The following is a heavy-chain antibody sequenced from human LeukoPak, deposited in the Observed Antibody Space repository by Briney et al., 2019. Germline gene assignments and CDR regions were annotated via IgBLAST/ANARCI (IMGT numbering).Heavy chain of an antibody. D-gene: IGHD6-13*01. Sequence: ASVKVSCKASGYTFTGYYMHWVRQAPGKGLEWMGGFDPEDGETIYAQKFQGRVTMTEDTSTDTAYMELSSLRSEDTAVYYCATEQQLEYYFDYWGQGTLVTVSS. CDR2: FDPEDGET. CDR3: ATEQQLEYYFDY. J-gene: IGHJ4*02. V-gene: IGHV1-24*01. CDR1: GYTFTGYY.